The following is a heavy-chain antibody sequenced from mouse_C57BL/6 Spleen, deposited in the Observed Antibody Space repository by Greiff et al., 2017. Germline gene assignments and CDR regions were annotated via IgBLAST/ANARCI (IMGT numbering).Heavy chain of an antibody. J-gene: IGHJ4*01. CDR3: ARTTGTFYAMDY. Sequence: QVQLQQSGPELVKPGASVKLSCTASGYTFTSYDINWVKQRPGQGLEWIGWIYPSDGSTKYNEKFKGKATLTVDTSSSTAYMELHSLTSEDSAVYFCARTTGTFYAMDYWGQGTSVTVSS. CDR2: IYPSDGST. D-gene: IGHD4-1*01. CDR1: GYTFTSYD. V-gene: IGHV1-85*01.